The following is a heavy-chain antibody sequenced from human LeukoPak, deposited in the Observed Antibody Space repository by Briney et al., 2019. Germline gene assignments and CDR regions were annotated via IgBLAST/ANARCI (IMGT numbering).Heavy chain of an antibody. CDR3: ARGGTGYSSSWYFRGNAFDI. J-gene: IGHJ3*02. CDR1: GGSFSGYY. D-gene: IGHD6-13*01. CDR2: INHSGST. V-gene: IGHV4-34*01. Sequence: SETLSLTCAVYGGSFSGYYWSWIRQPPGKGLEWIGEINHSGSTNHNPSLKSRVTISVDTSKNQFSLKLSSVTAADTAVYYCARGGTGYSSSWYFRGNAFDIWGQGTMVTVSS.